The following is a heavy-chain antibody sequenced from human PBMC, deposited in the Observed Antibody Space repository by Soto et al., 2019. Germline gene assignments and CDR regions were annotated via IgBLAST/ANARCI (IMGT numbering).Heavy chain of an antibody. CDR3: ARDLSWGSNWYYYMDV. D-gene: IGHD7-27*01. CDR2: ISSSSSVI. Sequence: GGSLRLSCATSGFILSDCAMNWVRQAPGKGVEWVSYISSSSSVIDYADSLKGRFTVSRDNARNSLYLQMNSLRAEDTAVYYCARDLSWGSNWYYYMDVWGKGTTVTVSS. J-gene: IGHJ6*03. V-gene: IGHV3-48*01. CDR1: GFILSDCA.